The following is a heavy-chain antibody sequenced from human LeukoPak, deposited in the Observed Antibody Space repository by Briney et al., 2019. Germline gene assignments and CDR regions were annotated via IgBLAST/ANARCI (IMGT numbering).Heavy chain of an antibody. Sequence: GGSLRLSCAASGFTFSSYSMNWVRQAPGKGLEWVSYISSSSSTIYYADSVKGRFTISRDNFKNTLYLQMNSLRAEDTAVYYCARESTLGWFDPWGQGTLVTVSS. CDR3: ARESTLGWFDP. CDR2: ISSSSSTI. V-gene: IGHV3-48*01. CDR1: GFTFSSYS. J-gene: IGHJ5*02.